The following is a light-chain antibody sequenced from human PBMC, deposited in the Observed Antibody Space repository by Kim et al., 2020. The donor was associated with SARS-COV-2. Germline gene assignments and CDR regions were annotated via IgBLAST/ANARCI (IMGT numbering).Light chain of an antibody. CDR2: YDS. CDR1: NIGSKS. Sequence: PGKTARITSGGNNIGSKSVPGYQQKPGQAPVLVIYYDSDRPSGIPERFSGSNSGNTATLTISRVEAGDEADYYCQVWDSSSDHPVFGTGTKVTVL. V-gene: IGLV3-21*04. J-gene: IGLJ1*01. CDR3: QVWDSSSDHPV.